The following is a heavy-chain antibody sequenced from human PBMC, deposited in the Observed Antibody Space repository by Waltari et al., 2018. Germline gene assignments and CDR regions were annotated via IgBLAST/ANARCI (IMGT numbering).Heavy chain of an antibody. V-gene: IGHV4-4*08. CDR3: ARDNVLAQRGAFDM. J-gene: IGHJ3*02. CDR1: SGSISSHH. CDR2: IYNTGST. D-gene: IGHD2-8*01. Sequence: QVQLQESGPGVVKPSETLSLTCTVSSGSISSHHWAWVRQSPGKGLEWIGRIYNTGSTTYNPSLKSRVTISVDTSKNQFSLNLKSVTAADTAVYYCARDNVLAQRGAFDMWGQGTMVIVSS.